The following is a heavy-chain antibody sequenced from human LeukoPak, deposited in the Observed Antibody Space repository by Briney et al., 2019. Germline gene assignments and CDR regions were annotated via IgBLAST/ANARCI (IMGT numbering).Heavy chain of an antibody. Sequence: SETLSLTCTVSGGSISSYYWSWIRQPPGKGLEWIGYIYYSGSTNYNPSLKRRATISVDTSKNQFSLKLSSVTAADTAVYYCARAYYYGSGSYYPFDYWGQGTLVTVSS. D-gene: IGHD3-10*01. CDR3: ARAYYYGSGSYYPFDY. J-gene: IGHJ4*02. CDR2: IYYSGST. CDR1: GGSISSYY. V-gene: IGHV4-59*01.